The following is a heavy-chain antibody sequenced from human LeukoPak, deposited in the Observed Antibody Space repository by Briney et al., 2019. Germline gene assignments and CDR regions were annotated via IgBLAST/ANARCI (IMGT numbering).Heavy chain of an antibody. Sequence: PSETLSLTCTVSGVSISSYSWSWIRQPAGKGLEWIGRIYTSGSTNYNPSLKSRVTMSVDTSKNQFSLKLSSVTAADTAVYYCAREGGHMYYYDSSGYYFDYWGQGTLVTVSS. CDR1: GVSISSYS. V-gene: IGHV4-4*07. D-gene: IGHD3-22*01. CDR3: AREGGHMYYYDSSGYYFDY. J-gene: IGHJ4*02. CDR2: IYTSGST.